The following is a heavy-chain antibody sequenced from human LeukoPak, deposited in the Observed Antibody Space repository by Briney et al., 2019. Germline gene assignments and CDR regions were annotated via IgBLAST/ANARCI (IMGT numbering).Heavy chain of an antibody. V-gene: IGHV3-23*01. CDR2: ISGSGGRT. CDR3: AKDFGVAYHYGMDV. D-gene: IGHD3-3*01. Sequence: GGSLRLAWAPSGFTVSSYAIGSARQPAGGGRGCHSAISGSGGRTYYAAYVKGRFTISSDNSKNTLYLQMNRLRAEDTAVYSCAKDFGVAYHYGMDVWGHGTTVTVSS. CDR1: GFTVSSYA. J-gene: IGHJ6*02.